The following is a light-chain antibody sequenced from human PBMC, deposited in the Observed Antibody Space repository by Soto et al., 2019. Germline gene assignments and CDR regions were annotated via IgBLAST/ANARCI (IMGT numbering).Light chain of an antibody. CDR1: QSVSSN. CDR2: GAS. Sequence: EIVMPQSPATLSVSPGERATLSCRASQSVSSNLAWYQQKPGQAPRLLIYGASSRASGIPDRFSGSGSGTDFTLTISRLDPEDFAVYYCQQYGRSSLTFGPGTKVDIK. V-gene: IGKV3-20*01. CDR3: QQYGRSSLT. J-gene: IGKJ3*01.